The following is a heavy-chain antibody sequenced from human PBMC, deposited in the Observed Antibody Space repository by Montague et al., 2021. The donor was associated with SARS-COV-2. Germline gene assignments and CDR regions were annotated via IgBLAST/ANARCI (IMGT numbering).Heavy chain of an antibody. V-gene: IGHV3-23*03. CDR1: GFTFSSYA. Sequence: SLRLSCAASGFTFSSYAMSWVRQAPGKRLEWVSAIYSGDSSTYYADSVKGRFTISRDNSKNTLYLQMNSLRAEDTAVYYCAKRGATSPFDSWGQGTLVTVSS. CDR3: AKRGATSPFDS. CDR2: IYSGDSST. D-gene: IGHD1-26*01. J-gene: IGHJ4*02.